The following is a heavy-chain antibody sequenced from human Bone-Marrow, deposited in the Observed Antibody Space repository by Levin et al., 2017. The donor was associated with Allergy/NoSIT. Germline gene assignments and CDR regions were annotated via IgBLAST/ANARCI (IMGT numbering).Heavy chain of an antibody. Sequence: QTGGSLRLSCAASGFTFSNYAMQWVRQAPGKGLEWVAVISYDGNNEYYADSVRGRFTISRDKSKSTLYLQMNSLRAEDTAVYFCAKITVPGTGDSGYYYYFYAMDVWGQGTTVTVSS. V-gene: IGHV3-30*18. J-gene: IGHJ6*02. CDR2: ISYDGNNE. CDR1: GFTFSNYA. CDR3: AKITVPGTGDSGYYYYFYAMDV. D-gene: IGHD6-13*01.